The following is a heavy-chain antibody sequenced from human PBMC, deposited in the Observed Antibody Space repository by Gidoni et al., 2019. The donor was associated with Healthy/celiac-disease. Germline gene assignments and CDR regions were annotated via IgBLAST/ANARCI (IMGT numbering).Heavy chain of an antibody. CDR3: ARVYCSSTSCYMASVTNIAAPYYFDY. Sequence: QVQLQQWGAGLLKPSETLSLTCAVYGGSFSGYYWSWLRQPPGKGLEWIGEINHSGSTNYNPSLKSRVTISVDTSKNQFSLKLISVTAADTAVYYCARVYCSSTSCYMASVTNIAAPYYFDYWGQGTLVTVSS. CDR2: INHSGST. V-gene: IGHV4-34*01. CDR1: GGSFSGYY. D-gene: IGHD2-2*02. J-gene: IGHJ4*02.